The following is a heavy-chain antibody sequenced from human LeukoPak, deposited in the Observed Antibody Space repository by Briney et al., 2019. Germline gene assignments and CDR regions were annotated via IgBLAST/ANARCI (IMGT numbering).Heavy chain of an antibody. Sequence: ASVKVSCKASGYTFTRYDINWVRQATGQGLEWMGWMNPDTGKTGYAQNFQGRVTITRNTSITTAYMELSSLRSEDTAVYYCASGTVAIRERVDYYYYGMDVWGQGTTVTVSS. CDR2: MNPDTGKT. J-gene: IGHJ6*02. CDR3: ASGTVAIRERVDYYYYGMDV. V-gene: IGHV1-8*03. CDR1: GYTFTRYD. D-gene: IGHD4-23*01.